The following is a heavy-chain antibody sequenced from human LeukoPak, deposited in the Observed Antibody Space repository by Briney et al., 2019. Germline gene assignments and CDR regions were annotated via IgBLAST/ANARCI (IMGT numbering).Heavy chain of an antibody. V-gene: IGHV4-59*01. CDR3: ARAHGPGDYYNAY. D-gene: IGHD4-17*01. J-gene: IGHJ4*02. CDR2: IYYCGST. CDR1: GGSISSYY. Sequence: SETLSLTCTVSGGSISSYYWSWIRQPPGKGLEWIGYIYYCGSTNYNPSLKSRVTISVDTSKNQFSLKLSSVTAADTAVYYCARAHGPGDYYNAYWGQGTLVTVSS.